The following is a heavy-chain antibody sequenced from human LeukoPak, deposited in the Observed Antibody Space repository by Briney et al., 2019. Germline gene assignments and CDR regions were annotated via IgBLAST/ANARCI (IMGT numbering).Heavy chain of an antibody. CDR2: ISAYNGNT. V-gene: IGHV1-18*04. CDR1: GYTFTGYY. D-gene: IGHD6-19*01. CDR3: ARDLPGHSSGWANWFDP. J-gene: IGHJ5*02. Sequence: ASVKVSCKASGYTFTGYYMHWVRQAPGQGLEWMGWISAYNGNTNYAQKLQGRVTMTTDTSTSTAYMELRSLRSDDTAVYYCARDLPGHSSGWANWFDPWGQGTLVTVSS.